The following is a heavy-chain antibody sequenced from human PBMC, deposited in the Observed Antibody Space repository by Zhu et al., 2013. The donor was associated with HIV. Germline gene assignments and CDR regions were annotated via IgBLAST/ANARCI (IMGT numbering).Heavy chain of an antibody. CDR1: GGSISTYY. D-gene: IGHD3-22*01. J-gene: IGHJ5*02. Sequence: QVQLQESGPGLVTPSETLSLTCTVSGGSISTYYWSWIRQPPGKGLEWIGYIHYSGSTNYNPSLKSRVTISVDTSKNQFSLKLSSVTAADTAVYYCAGGATYDSSGTPLGPWGQGTLVIVSS. CDR3: AGGATYDSSGTPLGP. CDR2: IHYSGST. V-gene: IGHV4-59*01.